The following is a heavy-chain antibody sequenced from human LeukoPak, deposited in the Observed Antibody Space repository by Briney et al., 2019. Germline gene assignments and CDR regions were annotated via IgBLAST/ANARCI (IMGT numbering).Heavy chain of an antibody. CDR2: ISSSSSYI. CDR1: GFTFSSYS. V-gene: IGHV3-21*01. Sequence: GGSLRLSCAASGFTFSSYSMNWVRQAPGKGLEWVSAISSSSSYIYYADSVKGRFTISRDNAKNSLYLQMNSLRAEDTAVYYCAREPYDSSGYYADYWGQGTLVTVSS. CDR3: AREPYDSSGYYADY. D-gene: IGHD3-22*01. J-gene: IGHJ4*02.